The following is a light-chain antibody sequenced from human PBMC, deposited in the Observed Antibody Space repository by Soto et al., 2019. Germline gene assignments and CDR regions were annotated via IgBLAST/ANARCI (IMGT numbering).Light chain of an antibody. Sequence: IQLTQSPSSLSASVGDRVTITCRASQGISSYLAWYQQKPGKAPKLLIYAASTLQSGVPSRFSGSGSGTDFTLTIISLQPEDFATYYCQQLNSYPSFGGGTKVDIK. CDR3: QQLNSYPS. CDR1: QGISSY. J-gene: IGKJ4*01. V-gene: IGKV1-9*01. CDR2: AAS.